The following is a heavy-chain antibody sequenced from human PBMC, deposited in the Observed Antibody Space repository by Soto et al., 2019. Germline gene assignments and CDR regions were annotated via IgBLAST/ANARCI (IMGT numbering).Heavy chain of an antibody. V-gene: IGHV1-8*01. CDR1: GYTFTSHD. D-gene: IGHD2-2*01. CDR2: MNPNSGNT. Sequence: ASVKVSCKASGYTFTSHDINWVRQATGQGLEWVGWMNPNSGNTGYAQKFRGRVTMTRNTSISTAYMELSSLRAEDTAVYYCAKDHIVAAAPDYWGQGTLVTVSS. CDR3: AKDHIVAAAPDY. J-gene: IGHJ4*02.